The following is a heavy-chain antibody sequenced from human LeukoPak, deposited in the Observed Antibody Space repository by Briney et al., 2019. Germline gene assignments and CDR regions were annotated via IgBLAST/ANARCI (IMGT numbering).Heavy chain of an antibody. Sequence: SQILSLTCTVSGGSISSGDYYWSWIRQPPEKGLEWIGYIYYSGSTYYNPSLKSRVTMSVDTSKNQFSLKLSSVTAADTAVYYCARAHYGDYVWFDPWGQGTLVTVSS. V-gene: IGHV4-30-4*08. CDR3: ARAHYGDYVWFDP. J-gene: IGHJ5*02. CDR1: GGSISSGDYY. D-gene: IGHD4-17*01. CDR2: IYYSGST.